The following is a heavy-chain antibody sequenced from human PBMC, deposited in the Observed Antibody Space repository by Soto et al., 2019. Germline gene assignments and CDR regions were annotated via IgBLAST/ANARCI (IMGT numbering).Heavy chain of an antibody. J-gene: IGHJ5*02. Sequence: GGSLRLSCAASGFTFSSYAMHWVRQAPGKGLEWVAVISYDGSNKYYADSVKGRFTISRDNSKNTLYLQMNSLRAEDTAVYYCAREIAAAGSVFDPWGQGTPVTVPQ. CDR1: GFTFSSYA. D-gene: IGHD6-13*01. V-gene: IGHV3-30-3*01. CDR2: ISYDGSNK. CDR3: AREIAAAGSVFDP.